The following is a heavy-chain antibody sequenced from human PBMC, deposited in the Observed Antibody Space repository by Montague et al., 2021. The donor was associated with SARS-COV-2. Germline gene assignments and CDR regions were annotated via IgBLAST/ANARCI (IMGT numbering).Heavy chain of an antibody. Sequence: SETLSLTCTVSGGSISSSSYYWGWIRQPPGKGLEWIGSIYYSGSTYYNPSLKSRVTISVDKSKNQFSLKLSSVTAADTAVYYCARWDSGGWFGRSYYGMDVWGQGTTVTVSS. CDR2: IYYSGST. J-gene: IGHJ6*02. CDR3: ARWDSGGWFGRSYYGMDV. D-gene: IGHD6-19*01. CDR1: GGSISSSSYY. V-gene: IGHV4-39*07.